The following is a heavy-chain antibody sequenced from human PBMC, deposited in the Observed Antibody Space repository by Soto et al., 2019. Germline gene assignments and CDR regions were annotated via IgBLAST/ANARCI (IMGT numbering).Heavy chain of an antibody. J-gene: IGHJ4*02. D-gene: IGHD3-10*01. CDR2: IGWNRGNR. CDR1: GFSFDDYA. V-gene: IGHV3-9*01. CDR3: AKDVSGWSAGESPFPVDH. Sequence: DVHLVESGGGLVQPGRSLRLSCGASGFSFDDYAMHWVRQAPGKGLEWVASIGWNRGNRDYADSVKGRFTISRDNAKNSLYWQMNSLSAEDTALYYCAKDVSGWSAGESPFPVDHWGQGTLVTVSS.